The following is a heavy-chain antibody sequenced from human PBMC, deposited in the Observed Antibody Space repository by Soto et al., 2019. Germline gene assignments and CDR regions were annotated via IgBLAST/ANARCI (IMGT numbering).Heavy chain of an antibody. J-gene: IGHJ6*02. CDR2: IFYSGST. CDR1: GGSISNSSYH. CDR3: VRHLTYCSAGSCYSDFPYYGMDV. Sequence: SDSLSLTSSRSGGSISNSSYHRGWTRQPPGKGLEWIGSIFYSGSTYYNPSLKSRVTISVDTSKNQFSLKLSSVTAADTAVYYCVRHLTYCSAGSCYSDFPYYGMDVWGQGTTVT. V-gene: IGHV4-39*01. D-gene: IGHD2-15*01.